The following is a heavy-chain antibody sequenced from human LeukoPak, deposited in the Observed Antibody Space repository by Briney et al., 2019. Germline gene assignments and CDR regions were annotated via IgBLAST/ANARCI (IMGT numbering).Heavy chain of an antibody. CDR1: EFTFCLYA. V-gene: IGHV3-21*05. Sequence: GGSLTLSCAASEFTFCLYAMNWVRQAPGKGLEWVSYINDVSDDIHYADSVKGRFTISRDNAKNTLYLQMNSLRAEDTAVYYCARDTFQPGRIDCWGQGTLVIVSS. J-gene: IGHJ4*02. CDR3: ARDTFQPGRIDC. D-gene: IGHD2-2*01. CDR2: INDVSDDI.